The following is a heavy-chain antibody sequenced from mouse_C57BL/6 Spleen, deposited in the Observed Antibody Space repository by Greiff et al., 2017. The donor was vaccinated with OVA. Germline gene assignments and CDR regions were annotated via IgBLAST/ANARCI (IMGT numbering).Heavy chain of an antibody. CDR3: ARSRKVYYDYDGFAY. CDR1: GYTFTSYW. V-gene: IGHV1-53*01. D-gene: IGHD2-4*01. CDR2: INPSNGGT. Sequence: VQLQQPGTELVKPGASVKLSCKASGYTFTSYWMHWVKQRPGQGLEWIGNINPSNGGTNYNEKFKSKATLTVDKSSSTAYMQLSSLTSEDSAVYYCARSRKVYYDYDGFAYWGQGTLVTVSA. J-gene: IGHJ3*01.